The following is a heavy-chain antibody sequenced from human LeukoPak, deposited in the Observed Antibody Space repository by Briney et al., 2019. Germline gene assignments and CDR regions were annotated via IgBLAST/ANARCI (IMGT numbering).Heavy chain of an antibody. D-gene: IGHD3-22*01. CDR1: GYTFTSYD. Sequence: ASVKVSCKASGYTFTSYDINWVRQATGQGLEWMGWMNPNSGNTGYAQKFQGRVTMTRNTSISTAYMELSSLRSEDTAVYYCARGFDSSGYYIDAFDIWGQGTMVTVSS. J-gene: IGHJ3*02. CDR2: MNPNSGNT. CDR3: ARGFDSSGYYIDAFDI. V-gene: IGHV1-8*01.